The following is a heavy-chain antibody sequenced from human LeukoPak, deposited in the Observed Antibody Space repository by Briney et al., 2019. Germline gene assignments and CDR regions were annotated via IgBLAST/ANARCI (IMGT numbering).Heavy chain of an antibody. CDR1: GFTFSSYA. D-gene: IGHD6-19*01. V-gene: IGHV3-23*01. CDR3: AKRSTVAGGAGEN. CDR2: NSGSGGST. J-gene: IGHJ4*02. Sequence: GGSLRLSCAASGFTFSSYAMSWVRQAPGKGLEWVSANSGSGGSTYYADSVKGRFTISRDNSKNTLYLQMNSLRAEDTAVYYCAKRSTVAGGAGENWGQGTLVTVSS.